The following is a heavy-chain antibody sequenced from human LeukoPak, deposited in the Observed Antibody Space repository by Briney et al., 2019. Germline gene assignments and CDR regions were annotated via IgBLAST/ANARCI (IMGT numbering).Heavy chain of an antibody. CDR2: ISGSGVGT. CDR3: AREEFNYYDSSGYPQYFQH. Sequence: GGSLRLSCAASGFTFSSYTMNWVRQAPGKGLEWVSAISGSGVGTYYADSVKGRFTISRDNSKNTLYLQMNNLRAEDTAVYYCAREEFNYYDSSGYPQYFQHWGQGTLVTVS. V-gene: IGHV3-23*01. D-gene: IGHD3-22*01. CDR1: GFTFSSYT. J-gene: IGHJ1*01.